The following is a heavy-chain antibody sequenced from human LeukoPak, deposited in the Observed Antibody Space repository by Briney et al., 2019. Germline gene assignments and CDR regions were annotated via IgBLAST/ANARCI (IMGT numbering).Heavy chain of an antibody. J-gene: IGHJ3*02. CDR2: INPNSGGT. V-gene: IGHV1-2*02. CDR3: ACYYDSSGWALDAFDI. CDR1: GYTFTSYD. Sequence: GPVKVSCKASGYTFTSYDINWVRQATGQGLEWMGWINPNSGGTNYAQKFQGRVTMTRDTSISTAYMELSRLRSDDTAVYYCACYYDSSGWALDAFDIWGQGTMVTVSS. D-gene: IGHD3-22*01.